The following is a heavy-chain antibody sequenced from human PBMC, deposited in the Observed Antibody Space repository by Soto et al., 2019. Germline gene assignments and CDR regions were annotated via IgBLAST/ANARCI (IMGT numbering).Heavy chain of an antibody. CDR3: ARGRFDILTGYYNHWFDP. CDR1: GGSFSDYY. Sequence: SETLSLTCAVYGGSFSDYYWTWIRQPPGKGLEWIGEINHSGSTNYNPSLKSRVTISVDTSKNQFSLNLNSVTAADTAVYYCARGRFDILTGYYNHWFDPWGQGTLVTVSS. D-gene: IGHD3-9*01. CDR2: INHSGST. J-gene: IGHJ5*02. V-gene: IGHV4-34*01.